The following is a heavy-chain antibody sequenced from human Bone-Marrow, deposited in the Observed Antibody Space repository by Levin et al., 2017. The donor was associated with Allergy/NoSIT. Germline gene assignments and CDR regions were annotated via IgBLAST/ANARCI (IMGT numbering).Heavy chain of an antibody. CDR1: GFTFSSYA. CDR2: ISYDGSNK. V-gene: IGHV3-30-3*01. D-gene: IGHD3-3*01. Sequence: GGSLRLSCAASGFTFSSYAMHWVRQAPGKGLEWVAVISYDGSNKYYADSVKGRFTISRDNSKNTLYLQMNSLRAEDTAVYYCARGDEGYDFWSGYPRYYYYYGMDVWGQGTTVTVSS. J-gene: IGHJ6*02. CDR3: ARGDEGYDFWSGYPRYYYYYGMDV.